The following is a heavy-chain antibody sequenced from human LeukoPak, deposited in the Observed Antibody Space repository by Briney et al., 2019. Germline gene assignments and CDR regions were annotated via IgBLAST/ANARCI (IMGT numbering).Heavy chain of an antibody. J-gene: IGHJ4*02. V-gene: IGHV3-66*01. CDR1: GFTVSSNY. CDR3: ARDLPLDN. Sequence: GGSLRLSCAASGFTVSSNYMSWVRQAPGKGLEWVSVMYSGGDTYYGDSVKGGFTISRDNSKNTLYLQMNILRAEDTAVYYCARDLPLDNWGQGTLVTVSS. CDR2: MYSGGDT.